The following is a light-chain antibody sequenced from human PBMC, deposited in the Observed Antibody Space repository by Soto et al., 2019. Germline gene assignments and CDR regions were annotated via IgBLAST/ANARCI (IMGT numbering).Light chain of an antibody. CDR1: QSVNNY. J-gene: IGKJ4*01. CDR2: DAS. CDR3: QQRGNWPWLT. V-gene: IGKV3-11*01. Sequence: EIVLKQSPGTLSLSPGERATRSCRDSQSVNNYLAWYQQKPGQAPRLLIYDASNRATGIPPRFSGSGSGTDFTLTISSLEPEDSAVYYCQQRGNWPWLTFGGGTRVEIK.